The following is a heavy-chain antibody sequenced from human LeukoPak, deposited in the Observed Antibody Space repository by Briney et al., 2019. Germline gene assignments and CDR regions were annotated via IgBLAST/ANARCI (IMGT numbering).Heavy chain of an antibody. Sequence: GGSLRLSCAASGFTFSSYWMSWFRQAPGKGLEWVANIKQDGSEKYYVDSVKGRFTISRDNAKNSLYLQMNSLRAEDTAVYYCARAYGDFWSGYYWGPMDVWGQGTTVTVSS. CDR3: ARAYGDFWSGYYWGPMDV. CDR2: IKQDGSEK. D-gene: IGHD3-3*01. J-gene: IGHJ6*02. CDR1: GFTFSSYW. V-gene: IGHV3-7*01.